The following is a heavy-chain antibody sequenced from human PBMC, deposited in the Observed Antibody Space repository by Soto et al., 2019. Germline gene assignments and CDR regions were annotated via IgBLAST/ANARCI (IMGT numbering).Heavy chain of an antibody. CDR3: AKDWGRYCSGATCYRFDC. Sequence: QVQLVESGGGVVQPGRSLRLSCAASGFTFSSYVMHWVRQAPGKGLEWVAVISYDGNSKYYADSVKGRFTIARDNSNNSLDLHMPCLRAEGTALYFCAKDWGRYCSGATCYRFDCWGQGTLVTVSS. CDR2: ISYDGNSK. J-gene: IGHJ4*02. D-gene: IGHD2-15*01. CDR1: GFTFSSYV. V-gene: IGHV3-30*18.